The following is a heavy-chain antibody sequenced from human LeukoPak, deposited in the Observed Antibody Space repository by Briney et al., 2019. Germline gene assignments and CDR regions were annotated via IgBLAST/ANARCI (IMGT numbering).Heavy chain of an antibody. CDR1: GFTFSSYS. V-gene: IGHV3-21*01. J-gene: IGHJ6*02. CDR3: ARAYYYGSGSYSPHRYGMDV. CDR2: ISSSSYI. Sequence: PGGSLRLSCAASGFTFSSYSMNWVRQAPGKGLEWVSSISSSSYIYYADSVKGRFTISRDNAKNSLYLQMNSLRAEDTAVYYCARAYYYGSGSYSPHRYGMDVWGQGTTVTVSS. D-gene: IGHD3-10*01.